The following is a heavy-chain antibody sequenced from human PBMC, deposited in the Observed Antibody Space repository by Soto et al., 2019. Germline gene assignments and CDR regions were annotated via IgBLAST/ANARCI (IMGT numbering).Heavy chain of an antibody. CDR1: GGTFSSYA. CDR2: IIPIFGIA. J-gene: IGHJ4*02. Sequence: QVQLVQSGAEVKKPGSSVKVSCKASGGTFSSYAISWVRQAPGQGLEWMGGIIPIFGIANYAQKFQGRVTITADESTSTAYMELSSLRSEDTAVYYCARVKDVAARWKYYFDYWGQGTLVTVSS. CDR3: ARVKDVAARWKYYFDY. V-gene: IGHV1-69*01. D-gene: IGHD6-6*01.